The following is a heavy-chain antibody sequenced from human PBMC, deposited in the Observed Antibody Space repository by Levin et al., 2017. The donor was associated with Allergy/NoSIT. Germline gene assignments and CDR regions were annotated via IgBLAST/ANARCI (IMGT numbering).Heavy chain of an antibody. J-gene: IGHJ3*02. CDR2: INYSGNT. CDR3: ARRPDGFDI. D-gene: IGHD5-24*01. V-gene: IGHV4-34*01. Sequence: PSETLSLTCAVYGGSVSGYHWSWIRQPPGKGLEWIGEINYSGNTKYSPSLTSRVAISVDTSSKQFSLKLSSVTAADTAVYYCARRPDGFDIWGQGTMVTVTS. CDR1: GGSVSGYH.